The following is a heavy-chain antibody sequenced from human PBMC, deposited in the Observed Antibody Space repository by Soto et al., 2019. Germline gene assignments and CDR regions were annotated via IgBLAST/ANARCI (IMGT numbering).Heavy chain of an antibody. D-gene: IGHD6-13*01. CDR1: GFTFSSYG. CDR3: ARAESSPHLYYFDY. J-gene: IGHJ4*02. V-gene: IGHV3-33*01. CDR2: IWYDGSNK. Sequence: SCAASGFTFSSYGMHWVRQAPGRGLEWVAVIWYDGSNKYYADSVKGRFTISRDNSKNTLYLQMNSLRAEDTAVYYCARAESSPHLYYFDYWGQGTLVTVSS.